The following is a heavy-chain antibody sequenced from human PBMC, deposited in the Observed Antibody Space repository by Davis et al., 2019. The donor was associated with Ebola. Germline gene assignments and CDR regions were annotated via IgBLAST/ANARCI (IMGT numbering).Heavy chain of an antibody. CDR3: VVRDERALGY. Sequence: GGSLRLSCVASGFTLTRYWMSWVRQAPGKGHEWVANIKQDGSEKYYVDSVKGRFTISRENAKNSLNLQMNSLRVEDTAVYYCVVRDERALGYWGQGTLVTVSS. V-gene: IGHV3-7*01. D-gene: IGHD2-8*01. CDR1: GFTLTRYW. CDR2: IKQDGSEK. J-gene: IGHJ4*02.